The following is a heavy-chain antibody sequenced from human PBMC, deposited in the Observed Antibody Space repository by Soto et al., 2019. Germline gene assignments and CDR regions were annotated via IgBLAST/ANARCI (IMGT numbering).Heavy chain of an antibody. V-gene: IGHV3-30*18. CDR2: ISYDGSNK. CDR3: AKSAPLGYCISTSCRRVTTGASFDY. Sequence: QVQLVESGGGVVQPGRSLRLSCAASGFTFSSYGMHWVRQAPGKGLEWVAVISYDGSNKYYADSVKGRFTISRDNSKNTLYLQMNSLRAEDTAVYYCAKSAPLGYCISTSCRRVTTGASFDYWGQGTLVTVSS. J-gene: IGHJ4*02. D-gene: IGHD2-2*01. CDR1: GFTFSSYG.